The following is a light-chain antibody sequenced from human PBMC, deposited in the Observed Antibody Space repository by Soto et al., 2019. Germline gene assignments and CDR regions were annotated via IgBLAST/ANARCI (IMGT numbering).Light chain of an antibody. CDR2: DAS. J-gene: IGKJ1*01. CDR3: QHYSTVWA. CDR1: QSISTG. Sequence: DIQMTQSPSAISSSFVYIVPVTFRASQSISTGLAWYQQKPGKAPNLLIYDASTLESGVPSRFSGSGSGTEFTLTISSLQPDDFATYYCQHYSTVWAFGQGTKVDIK. V-gene: IGKV1-5*01.